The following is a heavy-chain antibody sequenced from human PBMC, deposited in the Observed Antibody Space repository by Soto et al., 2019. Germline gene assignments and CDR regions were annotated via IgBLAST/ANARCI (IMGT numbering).Heavy chain of an antibody. CDR3: ARSAIPRGGWFRP. Sequence: SETLSLTCNVSDDSLSTFYWSWIRQPAGKGLEWIGRIYASGSTNYNPSLKGRVTMSVDTSKKQFSLKMISVTAADTAVYYCARSAIPRGGWFRPWGQGVLVTVSS. V-gene: IGHV4-4*07. J-gene: IGHJ5*02. D-gene: IGHD2-21*01. CDR1: DDSLSTFY. CDR2: IYASGST.